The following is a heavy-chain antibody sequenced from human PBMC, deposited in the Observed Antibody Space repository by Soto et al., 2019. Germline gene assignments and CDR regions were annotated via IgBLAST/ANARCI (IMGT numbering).Heavy chain of an antibody. CDR1: GFTFSSYS. Sequence: EVQLVESGGGLVQPGGSLRLSCAASGFTFSSYSMNWVRQAPGKGLEWVSYISSSSSNIYYADSVKGRFTISRDNAKNSLYLQMNSLRAVDTAVYYCARHPERIAEIGWFDPWGQGTLVTVSS. CDR2: ISSSSSNI. J-gene: IGHJ5*02. CDR3: ARHPERIAEIGWFDP. D-gene: IGHD6-13*01. V-gene: IGHV3-48*01.